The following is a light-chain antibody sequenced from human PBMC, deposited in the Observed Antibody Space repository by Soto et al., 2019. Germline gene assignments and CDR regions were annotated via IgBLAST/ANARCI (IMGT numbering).Light chain of an antibody. Sequence: ETVLAQSPGTLSLSPGEGATLSCRASQRVSSNYLAWYQQKPGQAPRLLIYGASSRATGIPDRFSGSGSGTDFTLTISRLEPEDFAVYYCQQYGTSPRTFGPGTRVEIK. J-gene: IGKJ1*01. CDR2: GAS. CDR3: QQYGTSPRT. CDR1: QRVSSNY. V-gene: IGKV3-20*01.